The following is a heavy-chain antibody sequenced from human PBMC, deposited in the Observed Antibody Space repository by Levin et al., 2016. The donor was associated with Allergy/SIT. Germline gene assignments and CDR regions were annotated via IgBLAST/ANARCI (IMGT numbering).Heavy chain of an antibody. V-gene: IGHV4-59*01. D-gene: IGHD6-13*01. CDR3: ARDPGFVAAAYV. J-gene: IGHJ6*02. Sequence: WIRQPPGKGLEWIGYIYYSGSTNYNPSLKSRVTISVDTSKNQFSLKLSSVTAADTAVYYCARDPGFVAAAYVWGQGTTVTVSS. CDR2: IYYSGST.